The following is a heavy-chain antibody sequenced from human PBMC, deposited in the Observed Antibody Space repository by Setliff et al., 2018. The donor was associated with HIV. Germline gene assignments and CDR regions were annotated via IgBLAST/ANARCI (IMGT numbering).Heavy chain of an antibody. V-gene: IGHV4-39*07. Sequence: SETLSLTCSVSGGSISRSFYYWGWLRQPPGKGLEWIGSFSYNGGTNYNPSLKSRVTISLDTSKNQFSLEVTSVTAADTAVYFCARPVSKNFYGMDVWGLGATVTVSS. CDR1: GGSISRSFYY. CDR3: ARPVSKNFYGMDV. J-gene: IGHJ6*02. CDR2: FSYNGGT.